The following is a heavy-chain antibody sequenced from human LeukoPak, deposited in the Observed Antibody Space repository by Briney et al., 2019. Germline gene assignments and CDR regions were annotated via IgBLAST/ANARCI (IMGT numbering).Heavy chain of an antibody. CDR1: GGSISSYY. V-gene: IGHV4-4*07. Sequence: SETLSLTCSVSGGSISSYYWGWIRQPAGKGLEWIGRIHTSGSTNYNPSLKSRVTMSLDTSKNQFSLKLSSVTAADTAVYYCASSTVVTQLDYWGQGTLVTVSS. J-gene: IGHJ4*02. CDR2: IHTSGST. CDR3: ASSTVVTQLDY. D-gene: IGHD4-23*01.